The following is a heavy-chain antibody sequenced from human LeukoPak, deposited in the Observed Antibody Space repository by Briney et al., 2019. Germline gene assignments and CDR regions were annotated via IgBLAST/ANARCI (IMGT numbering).Heavy chain of an antibody. CDR2: IKQDGSQK. CDR3: ARVQYSGSCLN. V-gene: IGHV3-7*05. D-gene: IGHD1-26*01. J-gene: IGHJ4*02. Sequence: GALRLSCAASGFTFSSYWMSWVRQAPGKGLEWVATIKQDGSQKYYVDSVKGRFTISRDNAKNSLYLQMNSLRAEDTAVYYCARVQYSGSCLNWGQGTPVTVSS. CDR1: GFTFSSYW.